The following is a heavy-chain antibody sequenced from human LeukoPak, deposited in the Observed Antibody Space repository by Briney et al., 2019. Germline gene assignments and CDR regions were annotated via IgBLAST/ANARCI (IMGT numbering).Heavy chain of an antibody. V-gene: IGHV1-69*04. J-gene: IGHJ4*02. CDR2: IIPILGIA. Sequence: ASVKVSCKASGGTFSSYTISWVRQAPGQGLEWMGRIIPILGIAIYAQKFQGRVTITADKSTSTAYMELSSLRSEDTAVYYCARDYYDFWSGHPNYFDYWGQGTLVTVSS. CDR3: ARDYYDFWSGHPNYFDY. D-gene: IGHD3-3*01. CDR1: GGTFSSYT.